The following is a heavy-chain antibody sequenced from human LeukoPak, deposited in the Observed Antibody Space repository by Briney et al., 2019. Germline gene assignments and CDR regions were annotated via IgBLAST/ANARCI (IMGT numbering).Heavy chain of an antibody. D-gene: IGHD3-10*01. CDR3: ARTHHPEGPYYYGSGSYLLLDY. J-gene: IGHJ4*02. CDR1: GGTFSSYA. V-gene: IGHV1-69*01. Sequence: GSSVKVSCKASGGTFSSYAISWVRQAPGQGLEWMGGIIPIFGTANYAQKLQGRVTITADESTSTAYMELSSLRSEDTAVYYCARTHHPEGPYYYGSGSYLLLDYWGQGTLVTVSS. CDR2: IIPIFGTA.